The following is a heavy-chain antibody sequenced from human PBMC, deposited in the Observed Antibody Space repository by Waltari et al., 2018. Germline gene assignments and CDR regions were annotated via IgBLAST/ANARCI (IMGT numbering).Heavy chain of an antibody. CDR2: ISGNGANT. CDR3: AKALTLSSTWDMH. Sequence: EVQLVESGGGLVQPGGSLRLSCAASGFTFSSYAMSWVRQVPGKWLGGVASISGNGANTDYADSVKGRFTISRDNSKNTLFLQMDSLRAEDTAVYYCAKALTLSSTWDMHWGQGTLVTVSS. J-gene: IGHJ4*02. D-gene: IGHD6-13*01. V-gene: IGHV3-23*04. CDR1: GFTFSSYA.